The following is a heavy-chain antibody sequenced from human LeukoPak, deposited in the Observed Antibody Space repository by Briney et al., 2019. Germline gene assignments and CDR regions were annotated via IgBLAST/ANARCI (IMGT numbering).Heavy chain of an antibody. J-gene: IGHJ3*02. V-gene: IGHV4-39*01. D-gene: IGHD2-2*01. CDR1: GGSISSSSYY. Sequence: SETLSLTCTVSGGSISSSSYYWGWIRQPPGKGLEWIGSIYYSGSTYYNPSLKSRVTISVDTSKNQFSLKLSSMTAADTAVYYCARHQGSIVVVPAAPTAGNAFDIWGQGTMVTVSS. CDR2: IYYSGST. CDR3: ARHQGSIVVVPAAPTAGNAFDI.